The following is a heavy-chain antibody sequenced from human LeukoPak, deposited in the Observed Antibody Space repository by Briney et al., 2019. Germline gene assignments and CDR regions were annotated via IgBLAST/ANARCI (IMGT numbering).Heavy chain of an antibody. Sequence: PSETLSLTCTVSGYSISSGYYWGWIRQPPGKGLEWNGSIYHSGSTYYIPSLKSRVTIPVDTSKNQFSLKLSSVTAADTAVYYCARALVVYDILTGAYLGGPLDYWGQGTLVTVSS. V-gene: IGHV4-38-2*02. D-gene: IGHD3-9*01. J-gene: IGHJ4*02. CDR2: IYHSGST. CDR3: ARALVVYDILTGAYLGGPLDY. CDR1: GYSISSGYY.